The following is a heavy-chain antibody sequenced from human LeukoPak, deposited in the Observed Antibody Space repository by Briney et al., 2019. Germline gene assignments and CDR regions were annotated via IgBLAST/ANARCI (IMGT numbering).Heavy chain of an antibody. J-gene: IGHJ4*02. CDR1: GFTFSSYV. D-gene: IGHD2-21*01. CDR2: ISGSGDST. Sequence: GGSLRLSCEGSGFTFSSYVMSGVRQAPAKGLEWVSRISGSGDSTYYADSVKGRFTISRDNSKKTLYLQMDSLRADDSALYYCAKTNCGGDCYIFDYWGQGTLVTVSS. CDR3: AKTNCGGDCYIFDY. V-gene: IGHV3-23*01.